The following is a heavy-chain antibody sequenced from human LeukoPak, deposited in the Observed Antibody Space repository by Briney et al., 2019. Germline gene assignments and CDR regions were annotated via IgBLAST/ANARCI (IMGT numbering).Heavy chain of an antibody. CDR1: GYSISSGYY. D-gene: IGHD4-11*01. Sequence: SETLSLTCTVSGYSISSGYYWGWIRQPPGKGLEYIGYIYYSGSTYYNPSLKSRVTISLGTSKNQFSLKLSSVTAADTAVYYCARTPSNPRRSDYWGQGTLVTVSS. CDR3: ARTPSNPRRSDY. V-gene: IGHV4-30-4*08. J-gene: IGHJ4*02. CDR2: IYYSGST.